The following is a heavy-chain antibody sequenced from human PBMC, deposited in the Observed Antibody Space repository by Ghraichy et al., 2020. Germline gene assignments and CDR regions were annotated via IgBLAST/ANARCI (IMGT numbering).Heavy chain of an antibody. Sequence: SENLSLTCNVSGGSIGSYYWSWIRQPPGKALEWLGYVYYSGSTTYNPSLKSRVTISVDTSKNQFSLTLNAVTAADTAVYYCARMGGYKAPLWYWGQGTLVAVSS. J-gene: IGHJ4*02. CDR3: ARMGGYKAPLWY. V-gene: IGHV4-59*08. CDR1: GGSIGSYY. D-gene: IGHD3-10*01. CDR2: VYYSGST.